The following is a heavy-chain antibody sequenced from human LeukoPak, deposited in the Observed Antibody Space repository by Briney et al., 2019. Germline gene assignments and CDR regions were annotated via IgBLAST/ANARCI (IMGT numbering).Heavy chain of an antibody. D-gene: IGHD3-22*01. Sequence: ASVKVSCKASGYTFTGYYMHWVRQAPGQGLEWMGRINPNSGGTNYAQKFQGRVTMTRDTSISTAYMELSRLRSDDTAVYYCARGVLRSSGVDYWGQGTLVTVSS. J-gene: IGHJ4*02. CDR1: GYTFTGYY. CDR3: ARGVLRSSGVDY. V-gene: IGHV1-2*06. CDR2: INPNSGGT.